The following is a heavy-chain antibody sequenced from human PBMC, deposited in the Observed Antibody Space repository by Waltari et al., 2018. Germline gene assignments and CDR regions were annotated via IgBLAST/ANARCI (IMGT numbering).Heavy chain of an antibody. V-gene: IGHV3-74*01. J-gene: IGHJ4*02. Sequence: EVQLVESGGGLVQPGGSLRLSCAASGFTFSSYWMNWVRQAPGKGLVWVSRINSDGSSTSYADSVKGRFTISRDNAKNTLYLQMNSLRAEDTAVYYCADTGDYDILTGYYNYWGQGTLVTVSS. CDR2: INSDGSST. CDR3: ADTGDYDILTGYYNY. CDR1: GFTFSSYW. D-gene: IGHD3-9*01.